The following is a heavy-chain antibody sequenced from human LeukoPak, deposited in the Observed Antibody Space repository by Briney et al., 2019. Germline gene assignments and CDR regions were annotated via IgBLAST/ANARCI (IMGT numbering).Heavy chain of an antibody. CDR2: NTGYSGNT. J-gene: IGHJ4*02. CDR1: GDTLANYG. V-gene: IGHV1-18*04. D-gene: IGHD3-22*01. CDR3: ARGYYDSSGYYRMDY. Sequence: ASVKVSCKAPGDTLANYGITWVRQAPGQGLEWMGWNTGYSGNTNYAQHFQGRVTMTTERSTSTAYLELRSLRSDDTAVYYCARGYYDSSGYYRMDYWGQGTLVTVSS.